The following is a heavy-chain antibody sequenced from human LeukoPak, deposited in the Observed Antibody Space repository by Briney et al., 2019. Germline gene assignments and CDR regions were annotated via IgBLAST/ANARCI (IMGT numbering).Heavy chain of an antibody. CDR2: IKSKTDDGTT. CDR3: ARENMVRGAKRGYFDY. V-gene: IGHV3-15*01. J-gene: IGHJ4*02. CDR1: GFTFSDAC. Sequence: GGSLRLSCAASGFTFSDACMSWVRQAPGKGLEWVGRIKSKTDDGTTDYAAPVKGRFTISRDDSKNTLYLQMNSLRAEDTAVYYCARENMVRGAKRGYFDYWGQGTLVTVSS. D-gene: IGHD3-10*01.